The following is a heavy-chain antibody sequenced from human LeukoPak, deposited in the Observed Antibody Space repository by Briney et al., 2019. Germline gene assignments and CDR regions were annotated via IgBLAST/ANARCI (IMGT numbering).Heavy chain of an antibody. CDR1: GGSISSSSYY. CDR3: ASGPLLRFLEWLSRGYYFDY. J-gene: IGHJ4*02. D-gene: IGHD3-3*01. Sequence: SQTLSLTCTVSGGSISSSSYYWGWIRQPPGKGLEWIGSIYYSGSTYYNPSLKSRVTISVDKSKNQFSLKLSSVTAADTAVYYCASGPLLRFLEWLSRGYYFDYWGQGTLVTVSS. CDR2: IYYSGST. V-gene: IGHV4-39*07.